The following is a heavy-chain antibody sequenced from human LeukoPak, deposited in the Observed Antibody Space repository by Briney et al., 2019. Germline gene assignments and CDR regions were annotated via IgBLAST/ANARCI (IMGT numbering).Heavy chain of an antibody. CDR1: GGSISSSSYY. V-gene: IGHV4-39*01. Sequence: SETLSLTCTVYGGSISSSSYYWGWIRQPPGKGLEWIGSIYYSGSTYYNPSLKSRVAISVDTSKNQFSLKLSPVTAADTAVYYCARLDIVVVAYAFDIWGQGTMVTVSS. CDR3: ARLDIVVVAYAFDI. CDR2: IYYSGST. J-gene: IGHJ3*02. D-gene: IGHD2-15*01.